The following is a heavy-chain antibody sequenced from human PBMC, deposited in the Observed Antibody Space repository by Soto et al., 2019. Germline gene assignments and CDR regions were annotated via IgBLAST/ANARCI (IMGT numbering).Heavy chain of an antibody. Sequence: ASVKVSCKASGGTFSSYAISWVRQAPGQGLEWMGGIIPIFGTANYAQKFQGRVTITADESTSTAYMELSSLRSEDTAVYYCARGGDYYDRSGYQKLDYWGQGTLVTVSS. V-gene: IGHV1-69*13. CDR1: GGTFSSYA. D-gene: IGHD3-22*01. J-gene: IGHJ4*02. CDR3: ARGGDYYDRSGYQKLDY. CDR2: IIPIFGTA.